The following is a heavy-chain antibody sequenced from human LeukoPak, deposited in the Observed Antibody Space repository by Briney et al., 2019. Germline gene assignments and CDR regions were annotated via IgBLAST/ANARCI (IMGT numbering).Heavy chain of an antibody. CDR2: IYYSGST. Sequence: SETLSLTCTVSGGSISGYYWNWIRQPPGKGLEWIGHIYYSGSTNYNPSLKSRVTISVDTSKNQFSLKLISVTAADTAVYYCARGNLPYWYFDLWGRGTLVTVSS. D-gene: IGHD1-14*01. J-gene: IGHJ2*01. CDR1: GGSISGYY. V-gene: IGHV4-59*08. CDR3: ARGNLPYWYFDL.